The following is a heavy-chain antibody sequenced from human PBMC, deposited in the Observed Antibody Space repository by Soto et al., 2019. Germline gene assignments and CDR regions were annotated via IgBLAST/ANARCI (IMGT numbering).Heavy chain of an antibody. D-gene: IGHD1-20*01. CDR1: GFTFSSYG. CDR2: IWYDGSNK. V-gene: IGHV3-33*01. Sequence: QVQLVESGGGVVQPGRSLRLSCAASGFTFSSYGMHWVRQAPGKGLEWVAVIWYDGSNKYYADSVKGRFTISRDNSKNTMYRQMNSLRAEETAVYYCARAPSTYNWNYGMDVWGQGTTVTVSS. J-gene: IGHJ6*02. CDR3: ARAPSTYNWNYGMDV.